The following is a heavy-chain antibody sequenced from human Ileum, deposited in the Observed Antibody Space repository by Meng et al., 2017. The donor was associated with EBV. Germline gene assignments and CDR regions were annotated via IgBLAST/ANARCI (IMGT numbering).Heavy chain of an antibody. Sequence: GPEVKTPGASVKVSCKASDYTFMGYGVSWVRQAPGQGLEWMAWLGAHDGDTSHAPKFQGRVTVSADRPTATAYMELRSLRSDDTAVYYCARGTPGRSYSDYWGQGTLVTVSS. CDR3: ARGTPGRSYSDY. D-gene: IGHD3-10*01. V-gene: IGHV1-18*01. J-gene: IGHJ4*02. CDR2: LGAHDGDT. CDR1: DYTFMGYG.